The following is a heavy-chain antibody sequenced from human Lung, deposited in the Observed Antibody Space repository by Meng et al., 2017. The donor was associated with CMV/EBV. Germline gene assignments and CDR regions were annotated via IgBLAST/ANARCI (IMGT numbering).Heavy chain of an antibody. CDR2: IYSGGGT. Sequence: GGSLRLXCAASGFTVSSNSMNWVRQAPGKGLEWVSLIYSGGGTYYADSVKGRFTISRDNFKNTLYLQMNSLRAEDTAVYYCARVLTAHHYYGMYVWGQGTTVTVSS. V-gene: IGHV3-53*01. CDR3: ARVLTAHHYYGMYV. D-gene: IGHD5-18*01. J-gene: IGHJ6*02. CDR1: GFTVSSNS.